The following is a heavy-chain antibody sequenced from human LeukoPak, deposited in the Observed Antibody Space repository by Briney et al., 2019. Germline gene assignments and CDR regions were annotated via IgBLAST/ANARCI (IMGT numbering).Heavy chain of an antibody. J-gene: IGHJ2*01. CDR2: ISYDGSNK. CDR1: GFTFSSYG. V-gene: IGHV3-30*18. Sequence: GGSLRLSCAASGFTFSSYGMHWVRQAPGKGLEWVAIISYDGSNKYYADSVQGRFTISRDNSKHTLYLQMNSLRAEDTAVYYCAKDLGGGSGCYDLWGRGTLVTVSS. CDR3: AKDLGGGSGCYDL. D-gene: IGHD6-19*01.